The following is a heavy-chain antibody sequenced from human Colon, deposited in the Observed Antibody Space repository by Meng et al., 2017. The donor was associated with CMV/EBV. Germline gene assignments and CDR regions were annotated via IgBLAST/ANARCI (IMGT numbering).Heavy chain of an antibody. J-gene: IGHJ6*02. CDR3: ARVFVDYYYYYGMDV. Sequence: ASVKVSCKASGYTFTSYDVNWVRQATGEGLEWMGWMNPKSGNTGYAQKFQGRVTMTRNTSINTAYMELSSLRSQDTAVYYCARVFVDYYYYYGMDVWGQGTTVTVSS. CDR1: GYTFTSYD. V-gene: IGHV1-8*01. D-gene: IGHD2-21*01. CDR2: MNPKSGNT.